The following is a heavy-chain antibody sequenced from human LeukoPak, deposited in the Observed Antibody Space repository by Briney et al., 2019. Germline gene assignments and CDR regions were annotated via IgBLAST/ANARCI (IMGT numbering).Heavy chain of an antibody. CDR3: ARVQAVGVPVAIDAYYSYGMDV. Sequence: SVKVSCKASGGTFSRNAISWVRQAPGQGLEWMGRFIPMVGVETYAQSFQGRVTITADRSTSSAYMELSSFRSEDTAVYYCARVQAVGVPVAIDAYYSYGMDVWGQGTAVTVSS. CDR2: FIPMVGVE. D-gene: IGHD2-15*01. CDR1: GGTFSRNA. J-gene: IGHJ6*02. V-gene: IGHV1-69*04.